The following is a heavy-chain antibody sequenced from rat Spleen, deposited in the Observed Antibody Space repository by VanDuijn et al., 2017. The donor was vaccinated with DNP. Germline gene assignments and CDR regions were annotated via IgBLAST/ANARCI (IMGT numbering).Heavy chain of an antibody. J-gene: IGHJ2*01. Sequence: QVQLKESGPGLVQPSQTLSLTCTVSGFSLTSYHVSWVRQPPGKGLEWMGTIWSDGSTDCNSALKSRLSISRDTSKSQVFLKMNSLQTEDTGTYYCTRHDYYFDYWGQGVMVTVSS. CDR3: TRHDYYFDY. CDR1: GFSLTSYH. D-gene: IGHD1-7*01. V-gene: IGHV2-43*01. CDR2: IWSDGST.